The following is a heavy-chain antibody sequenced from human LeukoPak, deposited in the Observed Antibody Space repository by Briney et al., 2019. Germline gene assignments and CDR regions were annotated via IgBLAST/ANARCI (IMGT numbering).Heavy chain of an antibody. CDR2: IYYSGST. CDR1: DGSIRSYY. D-gene: IGHD2-15*01. J-gene: IGHJ5*02. Sequence: NPSETLSLTCTVSDGSIRSYYWSWIRQPPGKGLEWIGYIYYSGSTNYNPSLKSRVTISVDTSKNQFSLKLSSVTAADTAVYYCAGTPNCRGGTCYSRWFDPWGQGTLVTVSS. V-gene: IGHV4-59*01. CDR3: AGTPNCRGGTCYSRWFDP.